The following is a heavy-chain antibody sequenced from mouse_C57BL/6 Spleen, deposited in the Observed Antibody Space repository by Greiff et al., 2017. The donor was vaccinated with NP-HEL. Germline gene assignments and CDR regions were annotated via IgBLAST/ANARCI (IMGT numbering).Heavy chain of an antibody. J-gene: IGHJ2*01. V-gene: IGHV1-15*01. CDR2: IDPDTGGT. Sequence: VQLQQSGAELVRPGASVTLSCKASGYTFTDYEMHWVKQTPVHGLEWIGAIDPDTGGTAYNQKFKGKAILTADKSSSTAYMELRSLTSEDSAVYYCTRRFITTVVAHFDYWGQGTTLTVSS. CDR1: GYTFTDYE. CDR3: TRRFITTVVAHFDY. D-gene: IGHD1-1*01.